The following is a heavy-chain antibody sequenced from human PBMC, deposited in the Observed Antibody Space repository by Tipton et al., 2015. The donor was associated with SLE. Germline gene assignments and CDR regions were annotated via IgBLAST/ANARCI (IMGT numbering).Heavy chain of an antibody. V-gene: IGHV4-34*01. CDR2: INHSGST. D-gene: IGHD6-19*01. CDR3: AREQSPVALFDH. Sequence: TLSLTCAVYGGSFSGYYWSWIRQPPGKGLEWIGEINHSGSTNYNPSLKSRVTISVDTSKNQFSLMLSSVTAADTAVYYCAREQSPVALFDHWGQGTLVTVSS. J-gene: IGHJ4*02. CDR1: GGSFSGYY.